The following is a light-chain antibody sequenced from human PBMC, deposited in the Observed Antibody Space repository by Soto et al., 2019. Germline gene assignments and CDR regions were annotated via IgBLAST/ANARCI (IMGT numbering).Light chain of an antibody. CDR1: QGIAKY. CDR3: QQSDNLPLT. CDR2: HAS. Sequence: DTQMTQSPSSLSASVGDRVTITCQASQGIAKYLHWYQQKPGKAPKLLIYHASNLQTEVPSRFSGSGSGTDFTFTISSLQPEDIATYYCQQSDNLPLTFGGGTKVEI. J-gene: IGKJ4*01. V-gene: IGKV1-33*01.